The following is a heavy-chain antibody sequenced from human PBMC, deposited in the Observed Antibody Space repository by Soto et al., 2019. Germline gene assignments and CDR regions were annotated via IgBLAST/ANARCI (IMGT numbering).Heavy chain of an antibody. CDR1: GFTFSSYA. D-gene: IGHD3-10*01. CDR3: ARARRITMVRGVITVGYYGMDV. Sequence: XGSLRLSCAASGFTFSSYAMHWVRQAPGKGLDWVAVISYDGSNKCYADSVKGRFTISRDNSKNTLYLQMNSLRAEDTAVYYCARARRITMVRGVITVGYYGMDVWGQGPTVTVSS. J-gene: IGHJ6*02. V-gene: IGHV3-30-3*01. CDR2: ISYDGSNK.